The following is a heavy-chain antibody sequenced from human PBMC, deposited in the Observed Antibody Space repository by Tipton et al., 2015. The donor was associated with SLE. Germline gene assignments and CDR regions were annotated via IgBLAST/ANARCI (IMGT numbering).Heavy chain of an antibody. J-gene: IGHJ4*02. V-gene: IGHV3-48*01. Sequence: SLRLSCAASGFTFSSYSINWVRQAPGKGLEWVSYISSSSSTIYYADSVKGRFTISRDNAKNSLYLQMNSLRAEDTAVYYCARDRGAAAWDYWGQGTLVTVSS. CDR3: ARDRGAAAWDY. D-gene: IGHD6-13*01. CDR2: ISSSSSTI. CDR1: GFTFSSYS.